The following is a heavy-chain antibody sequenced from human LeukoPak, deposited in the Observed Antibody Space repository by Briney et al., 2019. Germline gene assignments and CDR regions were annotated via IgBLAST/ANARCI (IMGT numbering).Heavy chain of an antibody. CDR2: IIPILGIA. J-gene: IGHJ4*02. CDR3: ARRGYSGYDSYFDY. V-gene: IGHV1-69*04. D-gene: IGHD5-12*01. CDR1: GGTFSSYA. Sequence: GASVKVTCKASGGTFSSYAISWVRQAPGQGLEWMGRIIPILGIANYAQKFQGRVTITADKSTSTAYMELSSLRSEDTAVYYCARRGYSGYDSYFDYWGQGTLVTVSS.